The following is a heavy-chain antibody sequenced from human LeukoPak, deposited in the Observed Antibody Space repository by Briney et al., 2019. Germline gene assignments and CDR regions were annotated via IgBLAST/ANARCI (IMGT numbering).Heavy chain of an antibody. Sequence: PGRSLRLSCTASGFTFGDYAMSWVRQAPGKGLEWVGFIRSKAYGGTTEYAASVKGRFTISRDDSKSIAYLQMNSLKTEETAVYYCTRDATGCSSTSCYTIVNWFDPWGQGTLVTVSS. J-gene: IGHJ5*02. CDR3: TRDATGCSSTSCYTIVNWFDP. V-gene: IGHV3-49*04. CDR1: GFTFGDYA. CDR2: IRSKAYGGTT. D-gene: IGHD2-2*02.